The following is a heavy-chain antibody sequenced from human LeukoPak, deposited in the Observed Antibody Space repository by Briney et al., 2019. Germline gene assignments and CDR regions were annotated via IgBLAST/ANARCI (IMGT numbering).Heavy chain of an antibody. Sequence: GGSLRLSCAASGFTFSSYGMHWVRQAPGKGLEWVAVIWYDGSNKYYADSVKGRFTISRDNSKNTLYLQMNSLRAEDTAVYYCARAPIKGGYLFDYWGQGTLVTVSS. J-gene: IGHJ4*02. CDR3: ARAPIKGGYLFDY. CDR2: IWYDGSNK. D-gene: IGHD3-22*01. CDR1: GFTFSSYG. V-gene: IGHV3-33*01.